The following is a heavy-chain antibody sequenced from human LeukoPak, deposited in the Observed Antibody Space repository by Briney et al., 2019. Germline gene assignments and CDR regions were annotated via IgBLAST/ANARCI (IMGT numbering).Heavy chain of an antibody. CDR1: GGTFSSYT. V-gene: IGHV1-69*02. J-gene: IGHJ1*01. D-gene: IGHD4-11*01. Sequence: SVKVSCKASGGTFSSYTISWVRQAPGQGLEWMGRIIPILGIANYAQKFQGRVTITADKSTSTAYMELSSLRSEDTAVYYCARTTTVTREYFQHWGQGTLVTVSS. CDR2: IIPILGIA. CDR3: ARTTTVTREYFQH.